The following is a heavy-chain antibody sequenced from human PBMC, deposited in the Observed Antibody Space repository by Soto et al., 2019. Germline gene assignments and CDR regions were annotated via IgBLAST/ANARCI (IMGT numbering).Heavy chain of an antibody. CDR3: ARDGGAVADYLENWFDP. V-gene: IGHV1-46*03. D-gene: IGHD6-19*01. CDR1: GYTFTSYY. Sequence: ASVKVSCKASGYTFTSYYMHWVRQAPGQGLEWMGIINPSGGSTSYAQKFQGRVTMTRDTSTSTVYMELSSLRSEDTAVYYCARDGGAVADYLENWFDPWGQGTLVTVSS. J-gene: IGHJ5*02. CDR2: INPSGGST.